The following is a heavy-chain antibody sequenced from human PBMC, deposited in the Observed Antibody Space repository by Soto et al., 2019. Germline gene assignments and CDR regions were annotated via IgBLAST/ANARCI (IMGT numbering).Heavy chain of an antibody. CDR3: ARVPYYDFWSGKTKPVGY. CDR1: GYTFTSYA. V-gene: IGHV1-3*01. J-gene: IGHJ4*02. CDR2: INAGNGNT. D-gene: IGHD3-3*01. Sequence: GASVKVSCKASGYTFTSYAMHWVRQAHGQRLEWMGWINAGNGNTKYSQKFQGRVTITRDTSASTAYMELSSLRSEDTAVYYCARVPYYDFWSGKTKPVGYWGQGTLVTVSS.